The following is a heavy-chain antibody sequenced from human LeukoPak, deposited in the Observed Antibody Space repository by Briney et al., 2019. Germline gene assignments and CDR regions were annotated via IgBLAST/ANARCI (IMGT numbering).Heavy chain of an antibody. CDR3: ARNYYDSSGYYYTEPRFDY. J-gene: IGHJ4*02. V-gene: IGHV4-59*08. D-gene: IGHD3-22*01. CDR1: GGSISSYY. Sequence: SETLSLTCTVSGGSISSYYWSWIRQPPGKGLEWIGYIYYSGSTNYNRSLKSRVTISVDTSKNQFSLKLSSVTAADTAVYYCARNYYDSSGYYYTEPRFDYWGQGTLVTVSS. CDR2: IYYSGST.